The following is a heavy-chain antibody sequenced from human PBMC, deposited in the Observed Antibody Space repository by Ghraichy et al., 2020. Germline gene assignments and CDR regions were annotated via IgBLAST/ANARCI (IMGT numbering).Heavy chain of an antibody. Sequence: SCAASGFSFSSYAMNWVRQAPGRGLEWVAFISHYGTNEYYADSVKGRFTISRDNSKTTLSLQMNSLRAEDTAVYYCARHSMAVVLYDAFDIWGQGTMVTVSS. CDR3: ARHSMAVVLYDAFDI. V-gene: IGHV3-30-3*01. CDR1: GFSFSSYA. CDR2: ISHYGTNE. J-gene: IGHJ3*02. D-gene: IGHD6-19*01.